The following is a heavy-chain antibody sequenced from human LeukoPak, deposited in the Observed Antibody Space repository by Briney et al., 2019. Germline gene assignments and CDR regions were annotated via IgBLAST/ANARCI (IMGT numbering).Heavy chain of an antibody. D-gene: IGHD3-3*01. J-gene: IGHJ6*02. CDR3: ARDGTYYDFWSGEYGMDV. CDR2: INSDGSST. V-gene: IGHV3-74*01. CDR1: GFTFSSYW. Sequence: TGGSLRFSCAASGFTFSSYWMDWVGQAPGKGLVWVSRINSDGSSTSYADSVKGRFTISRDNAKNTLYLQMNSLRAEDTAVYYCARDGTYYDFWSGEYGMDVWGQGTTVTVSS.